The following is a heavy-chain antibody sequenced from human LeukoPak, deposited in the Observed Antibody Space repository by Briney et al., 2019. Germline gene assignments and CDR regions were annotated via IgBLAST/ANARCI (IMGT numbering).Heavy chain of an antibody. D-gene: IGHD6-13*01. J-gene: IGHJ4*02. V-gene: IGHV3-7*01. CDR2: IKQDGSEK. CDR3: ARDPYSSSWYVGEIDY. Sequence: PGGSLRLSCAASGFTFSSYWMSWVRQAPGKGLEWVANIKQDGSEKYYVDSVKGRFTISRDNAKNSLYLQMNSLRAEDTAVHYCARDPYSSSWYVGEIDYWGQGTLVTVSS. CDR1: GFTFSSYW.